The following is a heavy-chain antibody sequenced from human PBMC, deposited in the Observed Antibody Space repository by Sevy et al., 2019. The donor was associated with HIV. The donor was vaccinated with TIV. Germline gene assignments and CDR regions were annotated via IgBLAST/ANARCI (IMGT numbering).Heavy chain of an antibody. CDR2: INTIFGNS. D-gene: IGHD6-13*01. Sequence: ASVKVSCKTSGYTFTKYAMIWVRQAPGQGLEWMGWINTIFGNSTYAQGFTGRFVFSLDTSVSTAYLHITSLKAEDTAVYYCTREVDRYGSNWYYFDYWGQGTLVTVSS. CDR3: TREVDRYGSNWYYFDY. V-gene: IGHV7-4-1*02. J-gene: IGHJ4*02. CDR1: GYTFTKYA.